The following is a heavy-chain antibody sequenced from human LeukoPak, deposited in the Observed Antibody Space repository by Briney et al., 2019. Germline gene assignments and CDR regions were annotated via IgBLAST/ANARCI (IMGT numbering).Heavy chain of an antibody. CDR3: AKAGGYCSGGSCPPRYYYYMDV. D-gene: IGHD2-15*01. J-gene: IGHJ6*03. Sequence: GGSPRLSCAASGFTFSSYGMHWVRQAPGKGLEWVAVISYDGSNKYYADSVKGRFTISRDNSKNTLYLQMNSLRAEDTAVYYCAKAGGYCSGGSCPPRYYYYMDVWGKGTTVTVSS. CDR2: ISYDGSNK. CDR1: GFTFSSYG. V-gene: IGHV3-30*18.